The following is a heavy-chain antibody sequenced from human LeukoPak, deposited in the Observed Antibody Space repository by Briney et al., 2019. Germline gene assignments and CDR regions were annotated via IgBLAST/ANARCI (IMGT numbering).Heavy chain of an antibody. CDR1: GFTFSSYG. D-gene: IGHD6-13*01. CDR3: AREKVPYSSSWYGLDY. V-gene: IGHV3-33*01. CDR2: IWYDGSNK. Sequence: PGGSLRLSCAASGFTFSSYGMHWVRQAPGKGLEWVAVIWYDGSNKYYADSVKGRFTISRDNSKNTLYLQMNSLRAEGTAVYYCAREKVPYSSSWYGLDYWGQGTLVTVSS. J-gene: IGHJ4*02.